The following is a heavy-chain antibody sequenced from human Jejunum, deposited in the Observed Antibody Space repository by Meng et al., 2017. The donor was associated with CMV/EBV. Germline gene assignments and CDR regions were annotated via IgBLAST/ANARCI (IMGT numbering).Heavy chain of an antibody. Sequence: FPLSSHWVHWVRQAPGKGLVWFSRINRDGTITTYADSVKCRFTISRDNAKNTVYLQMNSLRAEDTAVYYCARVSYDFWSDYYIDYWGQGTLVPVSS. CDR1: FPLSSHW. J-gene: IGHJ4*02. CDR2: INRDGTIT. D-gene: IGHD3-3*01. CDR3: ARVSYDFWSDYYIDY. V-gene: IGHV3-74*01.